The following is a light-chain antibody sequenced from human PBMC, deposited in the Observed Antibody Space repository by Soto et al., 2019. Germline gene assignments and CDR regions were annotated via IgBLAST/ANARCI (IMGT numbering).Light chain of an antibody. CDR2: AAS. V-gene: IGKV1-39*01. Sequence: DIQVTQSPSSLSASVGDRVTITCRTSQNINIFLNWYQQKPGRAPMVVISAASNLESGVPSRFSGRGSGTEFTLTISNLQPGDSALYFCQESYSTSLAFGGGTKVDIK. J-gene: IGKJ4*01. CDR3: QESYSTSLA. CDR1: QNINIF.